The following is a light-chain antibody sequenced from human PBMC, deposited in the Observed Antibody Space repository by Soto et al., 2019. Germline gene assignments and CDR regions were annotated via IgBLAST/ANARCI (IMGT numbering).Light chain of an antibody. CDR1: QSVSSN. V-gene: IGKV3-15*01. CDR2: GAS. J-gene: IGKJ1*01. Sequence: EIVMTQSPATLSVSPGERATLSCRASQSVSSNLAWYQQKPGQAPRLLIYGASTRATGIPARFSGSGSGTESNLTISSLQAEDVEVSYCQQYNNCPPWTFGQGTKVEIK. CDR3: QQYNNCPPWT.